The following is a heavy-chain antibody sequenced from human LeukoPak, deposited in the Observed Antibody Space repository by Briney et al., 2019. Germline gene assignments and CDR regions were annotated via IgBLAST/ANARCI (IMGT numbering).Heavy chain of an antibody. J-gene: IGHJ3*02. CDR2: INHSGST. D-gene: IGHD3-22*01. Sequence: SETLSLTCAVYGGSFSGYYWSWICQPPGKGLEWIGEINHSGSTNYNPSLKSRVTISVDTSKNQFSLKLSSVTAADTAVYYCARLRYYDSSGYLEGADDAFDIWGQGTMVTVSS. CDR3: ARLRYYDSSGYLEGADDAFDI. V-gene: IGHV4-34*01. CDR1: GGSFSGYY.